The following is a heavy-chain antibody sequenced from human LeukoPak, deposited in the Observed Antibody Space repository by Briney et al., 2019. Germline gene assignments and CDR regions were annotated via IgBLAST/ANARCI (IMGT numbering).Heavy chain of an antibody. D-gene: IGHD6-19*01. CDR3: ARRVGIAVAGTSLRGYAFDI. Sequence: SETLSLTCTVSGGSISSYYWSWIRQPPGKGLEWIGYIYYGGSTNYNPSLKGRVAMSVDTSKNQFSLKLSSVTAADTAVYYCARRVGIAVAGTSLRGYAFDIWGQGTMVTVSS. J-gene: IGHJ3*02. CDR2: IYYGGST. V-gene: IGHV4-59*08. CDR1: GGSISSYY.